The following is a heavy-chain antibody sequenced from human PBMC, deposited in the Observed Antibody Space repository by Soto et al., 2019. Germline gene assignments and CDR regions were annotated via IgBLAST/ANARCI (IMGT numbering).Heavy chain of an antibody. CDR1: GYTFTSYG. CDR3: AREDTMIVVVDYYYYGMDV. J-gene: IGHJ6*02. CDR2: ISAYNGNT. V-gene: IGHV1-18*01. D-gene: IGHD3-22*01. Sequence: EASVKVSCKASGYTFTSYGISWVRQAPGQGLEWMGWISAYNGNTNYAQKLQGRVTMTTDTSTSTAYMELRSLRSDDTAVYYCAREDTMIVVVDYYYYGMDVWGQGTTVTVSS.